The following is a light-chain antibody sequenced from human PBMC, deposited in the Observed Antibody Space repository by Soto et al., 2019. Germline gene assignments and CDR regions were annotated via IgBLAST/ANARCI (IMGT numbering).Light chain of an antibody. V-gene: IGKV1-39*01. Sequence: DIQMTQSPSSLSASVGDRVTITCRASESISRHLNWYQQKPGKAPNLLIYAASTLQNGVPSRFSGSGSGTDFTLTISSLQPEDFATHYCQQSYSTLSISFGQGTRLEIK. CDR3: QQSYSTLSIS. CDR1: ESISRH. CDR2: AAS. J-gene: IGKJ5*01.